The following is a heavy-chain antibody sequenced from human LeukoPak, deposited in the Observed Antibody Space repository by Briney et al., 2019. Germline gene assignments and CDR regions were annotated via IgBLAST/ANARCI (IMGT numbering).Heavy chain of an antibody. CDR3: AKEGYSSGWYYGY. CDR2: ISGSGGST. Sequence: PGGSLRLSCAASGFTFDDYGMSWVRQAPGKGLEWVSAISGSGGSTYYADSVKGRFTISRDNSKNTLYLQMNSLRAEDTAVYYCAKEGYSSGWYYGYWGQGTLVTVSS. J-gene: IGHJ4*02. D-gene: IGHD6-19*01. V-gene: IGHV3-23*01. CDR1: GFTFDDYG.